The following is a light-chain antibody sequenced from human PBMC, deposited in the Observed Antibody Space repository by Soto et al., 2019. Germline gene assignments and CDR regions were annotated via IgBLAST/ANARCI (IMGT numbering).Light chain of an antibody. CDR1: QSVSSN. Sequence: EIVMTHSPATLSVSPGERATLSCRASQSVSSNLAWYQQKPGQAPRLLIYGASTRATGIPARFSGSGSGTEFTLTISSLQSEDFAVYYCQQYTNWPTFGQGTRLEIK. CDR2: GAS. J-gene: IGKJ5*01. CDR3: QQYTNWPT. V-gene: IGKV3-15*01.